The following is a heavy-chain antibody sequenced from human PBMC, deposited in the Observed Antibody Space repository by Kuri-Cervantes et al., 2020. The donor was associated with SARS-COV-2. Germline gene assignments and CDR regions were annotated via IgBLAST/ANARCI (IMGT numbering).Heavy chain of an antibody. V-gene: IGHV1-18*01. D-gene: IGHD3-3*01. CDR3: ARDHFYYDFWSGYSPNPSRHYYYYMDV. CDR1: GYTFTSYG. CDR2: ISAYNGNT. J-gene: IGHJ6*03. Sequence: ASVKVSCKASGYTFTSYGISWVRQAPGQGLEWMGWISAYNGNTNYAQKLQGRVTMTTDTSTSTAYMELRSLRSDDTAVYYCARDHFYYDFWSGYSPNPSRHYYYYMDVWGKGTTVTVSS.